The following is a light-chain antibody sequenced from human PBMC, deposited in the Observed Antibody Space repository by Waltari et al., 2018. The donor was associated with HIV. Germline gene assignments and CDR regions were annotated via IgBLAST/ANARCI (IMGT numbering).Light chain of an antibody. CDR1: QTVNIK. Sequence: ETVMTQSPATLSVSPGARATLSCRASQTVNIKLAWYQPKPGQAPRLLIYAASTRATGIPASFSGSGSGTEFTLTISSLQSEDVAVYYCQQYDTWPLTFGGGTKVEI. J-gene: IGKJ4*01. CDR3: QQYDTWPLT. CDR2: AAS. V-gene: IGKV3D-15*01.